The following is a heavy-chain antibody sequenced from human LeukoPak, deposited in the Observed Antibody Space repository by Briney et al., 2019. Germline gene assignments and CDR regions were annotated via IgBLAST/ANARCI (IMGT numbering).Heavy chain of an antibody. J-gene: IGHJ4*02. Sequence: PSETLSLTCAVYGGSFSGNYWSWIRQPPGKGLEWIGEINHSGSTNYNPSLKSRVTISVDTSKNQFSLKLSSVTAADTAVYYCASSLMVVTAMGYWGQGTLVTVSS. CDR2: INHSGST. CDR1: GGSFSGNY. V-gene: IGHV4-34*01. CDR3: ASSLMVVTAMGY. D-gene: IGHD2-21*02.